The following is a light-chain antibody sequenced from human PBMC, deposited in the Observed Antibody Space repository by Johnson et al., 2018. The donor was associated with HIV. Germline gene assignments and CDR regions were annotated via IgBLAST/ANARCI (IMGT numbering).Light chain of an antibody. Sequence: SVLTQPPSVSAAPGQKVTISCSGSSSNIGNNYVSWFQQLPGTAPKLLICENDKRPSGIPDRFSGSNSGTSATLGITGLQTGDEADYYCGTWDSSLSFYVFGTGTKVTVL. V-gene: IGLV1-51*02. CDR2: END. J-gene: IGLJ1*01. CDR1: SSNIGNNY. CDR3: GTWDSSLSFYV.